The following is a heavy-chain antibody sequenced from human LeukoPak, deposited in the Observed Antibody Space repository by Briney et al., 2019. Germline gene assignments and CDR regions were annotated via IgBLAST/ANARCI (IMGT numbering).Heavy chain of an antibody. CDR2: VSYDGSEK. Sequence: QPGGSLRLSCAASGFTFSSYGIHWVRQAPGKGLEWVAVVSYDGSEKYYADSVKGRLTISRDKSKNTVSLQMNSLRAEDTAVYYCARGPTGAFDIWGQGTMVTVSS. CDR1: GFTFSSYG. V-gene: IGHV3-30*03. J-gene: IGHJ3*02. CDR3: ARGPTGAFDI.